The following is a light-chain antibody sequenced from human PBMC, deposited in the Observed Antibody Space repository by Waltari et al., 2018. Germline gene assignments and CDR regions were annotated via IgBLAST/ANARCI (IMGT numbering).Light chain of an antibody. CDR2: GSA. CDR1: ASVSVY. Sequence: RASASVSVYWAWYQQQPGPAPTLLIYGSATSATGVPDRFSVRGSGTDFSLTLSSGEPEDVAVYYCQHPTDCPPAFTFGPGTRVDIK. V-gene: IGKV3-11*01. J-gene: IGKJ3*01. CDR3: QHPTDCPPAFT.